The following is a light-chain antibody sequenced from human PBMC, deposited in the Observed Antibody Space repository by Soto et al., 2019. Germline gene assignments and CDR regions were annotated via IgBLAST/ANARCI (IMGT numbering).Light chain of an antibody. Sequence: IQLTQSPSSLSASVGDRVTITCRASQGISSYLAWYQQKPGKAPKLLIYAASTLQSGVPSRFSGSGSGTDFTLTISSLLPEDFATYYCQQLNSYPRTFGQGTRLEIK. CDR2: AAS. CDR1: QGISSY. CDR3: QQLNSYPRT. J-gene: IGKJ5*01. V-gene: IGKV1-9*01.